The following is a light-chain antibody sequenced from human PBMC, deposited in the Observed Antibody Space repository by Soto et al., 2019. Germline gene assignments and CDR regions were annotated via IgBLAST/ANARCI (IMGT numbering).Light chain of an antibody. CDR3: QRSYCTPRT. CDR2: HAS. Sequence: DIQMTQCPYTLPASVGDRVTITFRASQSISNCLSWYQQKPETAPKVLIYHASNLQSGVPSRFSGSGSGTEFTLTISSLQPEDFANYCCQRSYCTPRTFGQGTKVDIK. CDR1: QSISNC. V-gene: IGKV1-39*01. J-gene: IGKJ1*01.